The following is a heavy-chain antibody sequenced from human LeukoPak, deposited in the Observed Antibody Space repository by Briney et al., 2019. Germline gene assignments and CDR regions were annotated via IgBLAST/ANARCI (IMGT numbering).Heavy chain of an antibody. CDR3: AREDSAAGTVFDY. CDR2: INPNSGGT. D-gene: IGHD6-13*01. J-gene: IGHJ4*02. CDR1: GYTFTGYY. Sequence: GASVKVSCKASGYTFTGYYMHWVRQAPGQGLGWMGWINPNSGGTNYAQKFQGRVTMTRDTSISTAYMELSRLRSDDTAVYYCAREDSAAGTVFDYWGQGTLVTVSS. V-gene: IGHV1-2*02.